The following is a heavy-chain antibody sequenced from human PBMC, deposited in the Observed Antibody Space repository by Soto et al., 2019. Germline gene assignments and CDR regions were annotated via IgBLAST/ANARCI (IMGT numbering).Heavy chain of an antibody. CDR1: GGSIRSGDYF. CDR3: ARAPLISIFFAYGMDV. CDR2: IYYSEKT. V-gene: IGHV4-31*03. J-gene: IGHJ6*02. D-gene: IGHD3-3*02. Sequence: SETLSLTCTVSGGSIRSGDYFWTWIRQHPGKGLEWIGYIYYSEKTYYNPSLKSRVTISVDTSKNHFSLKLSSVTAADTAVYYCARAPLISIFFAYGMDVWGQGTTVTVSS.